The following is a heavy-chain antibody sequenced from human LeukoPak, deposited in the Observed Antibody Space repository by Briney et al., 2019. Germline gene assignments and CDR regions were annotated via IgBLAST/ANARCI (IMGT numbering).Heavy chain of an antibody. Sequence: PGGSLRLSCAASGFTFSSYWMHWVRQAPGKGLEWVSAITGSGGRTYYADSVKGRFTISRDNSKNTLYLQMNSLRAEDTAIYYCAKEYTGTFSPSPSYFDNWGQGTLVTVSS. V-gene: IGHV3-23*01. D-gene: IGHD1-26*01. CDR1: GFTFSSYW. J-gene: IGHJ4*02. CDR3: AKEYTGTFSPSPSYFDN. CDR2: ITGSGGRT.